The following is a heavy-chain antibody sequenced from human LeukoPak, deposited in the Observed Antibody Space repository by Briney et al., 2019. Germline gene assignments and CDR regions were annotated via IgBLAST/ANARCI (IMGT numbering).Heavy chain of an antibody. V-gene: IGHV3-66*01. CDR1: GFTVSSNY. CDR3: ARERRWGYSYGPDY. J-gene: IGHJ4*02. D-gene: IGHD5-18*01. Sequence: PGGSLRLSCAASGFTVSSNYMSWARQAPGKGLEWVSVIYSGGSTYYADSVKGRFTISRDNSKNTLYLQMNSLRAEDTAVYYCARERRWGYSYGPDYWGQGTLVTVSS. CDR2: IYSGGST.